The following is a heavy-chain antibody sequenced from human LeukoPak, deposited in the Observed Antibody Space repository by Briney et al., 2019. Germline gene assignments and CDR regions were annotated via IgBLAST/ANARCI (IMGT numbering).Heavy chain of an antibody. D-gene: IGHD3-22*01. Sequence: GASVKGSCKASGYGFTTYAMNWVRQAPGQGLEWRGWINTNTGNPTYAQGFTGRFVFSLDTSVSTAYLQSSSLKAEDTAVYYCARELLITRTSFDPWGQGTLVTVSS. J-gene: IGHJ5*02. CDR3: ARELLITRTSFDP. V-gene: IGHV7-4-1*02. CDR2: INTNTGNP. CDR1: GYGFTTYA.